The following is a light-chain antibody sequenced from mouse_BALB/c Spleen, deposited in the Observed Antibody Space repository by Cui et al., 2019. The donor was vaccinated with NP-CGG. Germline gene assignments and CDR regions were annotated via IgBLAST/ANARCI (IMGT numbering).Light chain of an antibody. CDR3: QQWGSNPYT. J-gene: IGKJ2*01. V-gene: IGKV4-79*01. CDR1: SNISSSY. Sequence: IVLMQCPALTFASYVQRVSMTCSANSNISSSYFYWYQQKSGSSPKRWINSISNLASGIPARFSDSGSGTSCSLTINSMEAEDAATYYCQQWGSNPYTFGGGTKLEIK. CDR2: SIS.